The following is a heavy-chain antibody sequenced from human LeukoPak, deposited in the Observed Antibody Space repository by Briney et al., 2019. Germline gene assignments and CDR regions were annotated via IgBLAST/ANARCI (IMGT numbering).Heavy chain of an antibody. V-gene: IGHV4-38-2*01. CDR2: IYHSGST. D-gene: IGHD6-13*01. CDR1: GYSISSGYY. Sequence: SETLSLTCAVSGYSISSGYYWGWIRQPPGKGLEWIGCIYHSGSTHYNPSLKSRLTISVDTSKNLFSLKLSSVTAADTAVYYCARQGGSSSPYYCYYMDVWGKGTTVTVSS. CDR3: ARQGGSSSPYYCYYMDV. J-gene: IGHJ6*03.